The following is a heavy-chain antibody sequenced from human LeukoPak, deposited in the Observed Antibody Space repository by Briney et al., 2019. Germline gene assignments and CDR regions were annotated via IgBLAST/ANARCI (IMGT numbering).Heavy chain of an antibody. CDR3: ARRARDYGDLYYWYFDL. CDR2: IYYSGST. V-gene: IGHV4-59*08. D-gene: IGHD4-17*01. Sequence: SETLSLTCTVSGGSISSYYWSWIRQPPGKGLEWIGYIYYSGSTNYNPSLKSRVTISVDTSKNQFSLKLSSVTAADTAVYFCARRARDYGDLYYWYFDLWGRGTLVTVSS. J-gene: IGHJ2*01. CDR1: GGSISSYY.